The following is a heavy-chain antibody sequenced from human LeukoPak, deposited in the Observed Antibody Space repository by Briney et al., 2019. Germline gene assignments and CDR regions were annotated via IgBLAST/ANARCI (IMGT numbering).Heavy chain of an antibody. D-gene: IGHD2-15*01. CDR1: GFTFSSYN. CDR2: ISTSSSYI. CDR3: ARDREEYCSGGSCTNFDY. J-gene: IGHJ4*02. Sequence: NTGGSLRLSCAASGFTFSSYNMNWVRQAPGKGLEWVSSISTSSSYIYYADSVKGRFTVSRDNARNSLFLQMNSLRAEDTAVYFCARDREEYCSGGSCTNFDYWGQGTLVTVSS. V-gene: IGHV3-21*01.